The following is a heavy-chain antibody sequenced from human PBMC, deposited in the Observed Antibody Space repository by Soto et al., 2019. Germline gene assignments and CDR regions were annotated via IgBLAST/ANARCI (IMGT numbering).Heavy chain of an antibody. D-gene: IGHD2-21*01. CDR1: GFTFSVYY. V-gene: IGHV3-11*01. CDR3: ARDCGGDCYGAFDI. CDR2: ISSRGSNI. Sequence: PGGSLRLSCAASGFTFSVYYMSWIRQAPGKGLEWVSYISSRGSNIYYADSVEGRFTISRDNAKNSLYLQMNSLRAEDTAVYYCARDCGGDCYGAFDIWGQGTMVTVS. J-gene: IGHJ3*02.